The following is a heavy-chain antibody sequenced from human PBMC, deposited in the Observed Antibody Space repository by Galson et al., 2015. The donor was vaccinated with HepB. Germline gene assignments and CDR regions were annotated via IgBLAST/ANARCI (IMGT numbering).Heavy chain of an antibody. Sequence: SVKVSCKASGYSFSNYGISWVRQAPGQGLEWMGWISVYNSNTNYAQKLQGRVTMTTDTSTSTAYMELRSLRSDDTAVYYCARARYSSSPPDYWGQGTLVSVSS. V-gene: IGHV1-18*01. CDR3: ARARYSSSPPDY. CDR1: GYSFSNYG. D-gene: IGHD3-22*01. CDR2: ISVYNSNT. J-gene: IGHJ4*02.